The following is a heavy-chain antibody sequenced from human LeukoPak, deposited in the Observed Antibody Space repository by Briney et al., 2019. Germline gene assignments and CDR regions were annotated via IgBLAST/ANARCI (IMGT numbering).Heavy chain of an antibody. CDR3: ARDDGLRTVDY. Sequence: GGSLRLSCTASGFTFSSYWMAWVRQAPGKGLEWVANIKPDGSETYYVDFVEGRFTISRDNGKNSLHLQMNSLRAEDTAVYYCARDDGLRTVDYWGQGSLVTVSS. CDR1: GFTFSSYW. D-gene: IGHD4-17*01. CDR2: IKPDGSET. V-gene: IGHV3-7*03. J-gene: IGHJ4*02.